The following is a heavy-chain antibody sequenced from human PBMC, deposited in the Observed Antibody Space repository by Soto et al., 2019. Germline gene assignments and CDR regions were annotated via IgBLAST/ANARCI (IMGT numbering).Heavy chain of an antibody. V-gene: IGHV4-39*01. Sequence: SETLSLTCTVSGGSISSSSYYWGWIRQPPGKGLEWIGSIYYSGSTYYNPSLKSRVTISVDTSKNQFSLKLSSVTAADTAVYYCARPHYYDSSGRLNWFDPWGQGTLVTVSS. CDR3: ARPHYYDSSGRLNWFDP. CDR1: GGSISSSSYY. J-gene: IGHJ5*02. CDR2: IYYSGST. D-gene: IGHD3-22*01.